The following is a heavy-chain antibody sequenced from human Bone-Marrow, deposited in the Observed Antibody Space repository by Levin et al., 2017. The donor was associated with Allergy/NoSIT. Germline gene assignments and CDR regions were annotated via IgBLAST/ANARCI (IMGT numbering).Heavy chain of an antibody. CDR1: GNTFTGHY. J-gene: IGHJ3*02. D-gene: IGHD3-10*01. CDR3: ARDRGVLARGNSFDI. Sequence: GESLKISCKPSGNTFTGHYMHWVRQAPGQGLEWMGWIDPKSGGINYAQKFQGRVTMTRDTSITTAYMELSRLTSDDTAVYYCARDRGVLARGNSFDIWGQGTMVTVSS. V-gene: IGHV1-2*02. CDR2: IDPKSGGI.